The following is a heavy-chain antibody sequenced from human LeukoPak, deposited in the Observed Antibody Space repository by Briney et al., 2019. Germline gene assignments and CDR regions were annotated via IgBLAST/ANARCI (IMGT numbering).Heavy chain of an antibody. CDR2: INPNSGGT. Sequence: GASVKASCKASGYTFTGYYMHWVRQAPGQGLEWMGWINPNSGGTSYAQKFQGRVTMTRDTSITTAYMELSRLRPDDTAVYYCARAATVTNYWGQGTLVTVSA. D-gene: IGHD4-11*01. CDR1: GYTFTGYY. V-gene: IGHV1-2*02. CDR3: ARAATVTNY. J-gene: IGHJ4*02.